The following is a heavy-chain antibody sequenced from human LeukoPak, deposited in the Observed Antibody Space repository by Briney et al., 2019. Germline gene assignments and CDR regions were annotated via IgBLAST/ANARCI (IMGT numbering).Heavy chain of an antibody. J-gene: IGHJ4*02. V-gene: IGHV3-74*01. CDR2: INSDGSWT. CDR3: ASGVVGATEDY. D-gene: IGHD1-26*01. CDR1: GFTFNSYW. Sequence: PGGSLRLSCVVSGFTFNSYWMHWVRQAPGKGLVWVSHINSDGSWTSYADSVKGRFTISKDSAKNTVYLQMNNLRAEDTAVYYCASGVVGATEDYWGQGTLVTVSS.